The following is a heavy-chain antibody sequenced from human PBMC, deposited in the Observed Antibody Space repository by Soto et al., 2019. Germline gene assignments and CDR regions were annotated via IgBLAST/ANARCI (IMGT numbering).Heavy chain of an antibody. CDR3: ARDPGTGKNLYYYGMDV. CDR2: IIPIFGTA. D-gene: IGHD2-8*02. J-gene: IGHJ6*02. V-gene: IGHV1-69*13. Sequence: SVKVSCKASGGTFSSYAISWVRQAPGQGLEWMGGIIPIFGTANYAQKFQGRVTITADESTSTAYMELSSLRSEDTAVYYCARDPGTGKNLYYYGMDVWGQGTTVTVSS. CDR1: GGTFSSYA.